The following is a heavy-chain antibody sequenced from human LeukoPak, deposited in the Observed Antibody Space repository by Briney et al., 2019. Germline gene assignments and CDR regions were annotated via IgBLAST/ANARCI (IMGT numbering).Heavy chain of an antibody. CDR1: GFTFSSYS. V-gene: IGHV3-21*01. Sequence: PGGSLRLSCAASGFTFSSYSMNWVRQAPGKGLEWVSSISSSSSYIYYADSVKGRFTISRDNAKNSLYLQMNSLRAEDTAVCYCARDPARDYSLDTWGQGTLVTVSS. CDR3: ARDPARDYSLDT. J-gene: IGHJ5*02. CDR2: ISSSSSYI. D-gene: IGHD4-11*01.